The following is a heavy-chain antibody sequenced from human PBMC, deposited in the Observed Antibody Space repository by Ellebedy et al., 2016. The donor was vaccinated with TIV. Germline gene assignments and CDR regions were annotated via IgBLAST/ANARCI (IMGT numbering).Heavy chain of an antibody. V-gene: IGHV1-18*01. Sequence: ASVKVSCKASGYTFTSFVISWVRQAPGQGLEWMGWISAYNGNTNYAKKLQGRVTMTTDTSTSTAYMELRSLRSDDTAVYYCARAPQDIVVVPAAQYWGQGTLVTVSS. CDR1: GYTFTSFV. CDR3: ARAPQDIVVVPAAQY. D-gene: IGHD2-2*01. CDR2: ISAYNGNT. J-gene: IGHJ4*02.